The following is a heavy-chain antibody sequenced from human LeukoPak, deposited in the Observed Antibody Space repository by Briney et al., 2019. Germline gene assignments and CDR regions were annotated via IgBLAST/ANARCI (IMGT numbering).Heavy chain of an antibody. V-gene: IGHV4-4*02. CDR1: GGSISSSNW. CDR2: IYHSGST. D-gene: IGHD3-10*01. J-gene: IGHJ3*02. CDR3: ATTITMVRGVSDAFDI. Sequence: SETLSLTCAVSGGSISSSNWWSWVRQPPGKGLEWIGEIYHSGSTYYNPSLKSRVTISVDTSKNQFSLKLSSVTAADTAVYYCATTITMVRGVSDAFDIWGQGAMVTVSS.